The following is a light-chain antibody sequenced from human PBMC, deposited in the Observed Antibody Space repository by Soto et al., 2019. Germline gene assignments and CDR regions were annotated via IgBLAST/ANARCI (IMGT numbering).Light chain of an antibody. CDR3: QSYDSSLSGWV. V-gene: IGLV1-40*01. CDR2: GNS. Sequence: QSVLTHPPSVSGAPGQRVTISCTGSRSNIGAGYDVHWYQQLPGTATKLLIYGNSNRPSGVPDRLSGSKSGTSASLAITGLEAEDEADYYCQSYDSSLSGWVFGGGTKLTVL. J-gene: IGLJ3*02. CDR1: RSNIGAGYD.